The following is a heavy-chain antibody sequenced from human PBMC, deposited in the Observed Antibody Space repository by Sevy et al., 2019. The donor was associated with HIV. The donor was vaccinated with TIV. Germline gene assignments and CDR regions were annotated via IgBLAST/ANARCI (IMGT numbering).Heavy chain of an antibody. D-gene: IGHD1-7*01. Sequence: GGSLRLSCAASGFTFSAYVVNWVRQGPGKGLEWVSSISSSGRYIYYADSVQGRFTISRDNAEDSLYLQMNNLRAEDTAVYYCARDALPGTSAYWGQGTLVTVSS. CDR2: ISSSGRYI. CDR1: GFTFSAYV. CDR3: ARDALPGTSAY. J-gene: IGHJ4*02. V-gene: IGHV3-21*01.